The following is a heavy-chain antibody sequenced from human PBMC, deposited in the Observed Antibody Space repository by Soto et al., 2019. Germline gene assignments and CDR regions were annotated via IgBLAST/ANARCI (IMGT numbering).Heavy chain of an antibody. Sequence: PXESLKISGKGSGYSFTSYWIGWVRQMPGKGLEWMGIIYPGDSDTRYSPSFQGQVTISADKSISTAYLQWSSLKASDTAMYYCARLGAAAGTADAFDIWGQGTMVTVSS. CDR2: IYPGDSDT. D-gene: IGHD6-13*01. V-gene: IGHV5-51*01. J-gene: IGHJ3*02. CDR3: ARLGAAAGTADAFDI. CDR1: GYSFTSYW.